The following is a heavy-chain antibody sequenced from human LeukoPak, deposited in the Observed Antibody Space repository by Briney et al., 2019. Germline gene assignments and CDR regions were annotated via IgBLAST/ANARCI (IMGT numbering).Heavy chain of an antibody. J-gene: IGHJ4*02. V-gene: IGHV4-39*01. Sequence: SETLSLTCTVSGGSISSYYWSWIRQPPGKGLEWIGSIYYSGSTYYNPSLKSRVTISVDTSKNQFSLKLSSVTAADTAVYYCASLRGDGYNFSFDYWGQGTLVTVSS. CDR3: ASLRGDGYNFSFDY. D-gene: IGHD5-24*01. CDR2: IYYSGST. CDR1: GGSISSYY.